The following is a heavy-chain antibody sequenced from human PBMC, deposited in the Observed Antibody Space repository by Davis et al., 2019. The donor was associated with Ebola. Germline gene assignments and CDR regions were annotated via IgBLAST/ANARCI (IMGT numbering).Heavy chain of an antibody. D-gene: IGHD4-17*01. CDR3: ARESIYGDSVDFDY. J-gene: IGHJ4*02. Sequence: AASVKVSCKASGYTFTDYYMHWVRNAPGQGLEWMGIINPSGGSTTYAQKFQGRVTMTRDTSTSTVYMELSSLRSEDTAVFYCARESIYGDSVDFDYWGQGTLVIVSS. CDR2: INPSGGST. V-gene: IGHV1-46*01. CDR1: GYTFTDYY.